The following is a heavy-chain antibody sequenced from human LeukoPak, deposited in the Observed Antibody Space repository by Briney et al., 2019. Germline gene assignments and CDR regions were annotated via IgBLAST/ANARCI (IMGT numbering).Heavy chain of an antibody. Sequence: SETLSLTCTVSGSSISSSSYYWGWIRQPPGKGLEWIGSIYYSGSTYYNPSLKSRVTISVDTSKNQFSLKLSSVTAADTAVYYCARGPTYYYDSSGYCFDYWGQGTLVTVSS. J-gene: IGHJ4*02. CDR3: ARGPTYYYDSSGYCFDY. CDR2: IYYSGST. D-gene: IGHD3-22*01. CDR1: GSSISSSSYY. V-gene: IGHV4-39*01.